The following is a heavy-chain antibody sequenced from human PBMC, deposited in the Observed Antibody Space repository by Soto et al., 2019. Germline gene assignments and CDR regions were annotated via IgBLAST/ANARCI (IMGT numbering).Heavy chain of an antibody. D-gene: IGHD5-12*01. V-gene: IGHV1-2*02. Sequence: ASVKVSCKASGYTFTGYHMRWVRHAPGQGLEWMGWINPNSGGTNYAQKFQGRVTMTRDTSISTAYMEVSRLRSDDTGVYYRARDRPFHDSGSYHTANGAFGVWGQGTMVTVSS. J-gene: IGHJ3*01. CDR3: ARDRPFHDSGSYHTANGAFGV. CDR1: GYTFTGYH. CDR2: INPNSGGT.